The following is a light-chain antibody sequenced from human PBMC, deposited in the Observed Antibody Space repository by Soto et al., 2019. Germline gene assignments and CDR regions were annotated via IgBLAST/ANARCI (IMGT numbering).Light chain of an antibody. CDR1: QSVSSY. CDR3: HQRSNWPWT. V-gene: IGKV3-11*01. Sequence: NVLTQSPATPSFSPGGKATPSSRASQSVSSYLAWYQQKPGQAPRLLISDASNRATGIPARFSGSGSGTDFTLTISSLEPEDFAVYYCHQRSNWPWTFGQGTKV. J-gene: IGKJ1*01. CDR2: DAS.